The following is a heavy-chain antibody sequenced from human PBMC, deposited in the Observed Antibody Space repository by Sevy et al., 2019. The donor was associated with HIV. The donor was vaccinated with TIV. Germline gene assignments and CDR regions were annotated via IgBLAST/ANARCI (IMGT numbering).Heavy chain of an antibody. CDR1: GFTFSNAW. CDR3: TTVGGYYDSSGYYPWDY. D-gene: IGHD3-22*01. J-gene: IGHJ4*02. CDR2: IKSKIDGGTT. Sequence: GGSLILSCAASGFTFSNAWMTWVRQTPGKGLEWVGRIKSKIDGGTTDYAAPVKGRFTISRDDSKNTLYLQMNSLKTEDTAVYYCTTVGGYYDSSGYYPWDYWGQGTLVTVSS. V-gene: IGHV3-15*01.